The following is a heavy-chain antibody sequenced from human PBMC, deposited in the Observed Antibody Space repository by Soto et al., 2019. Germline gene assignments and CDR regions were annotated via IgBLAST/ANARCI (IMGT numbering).Heavy chain of an antibody. CDR3: ARPEGNWNYGYYYYMDV. J-gene: IGHJ6*03. CDR2: FDPEDGET. Sequence: ASVKVSCKVSGYTLTELSMHWVRQAPGKGLEWMGGFDPEDGETIYAQKFQGRVTMTRNTSISTAYMELSSLRSEDTAVYYCARPEGNWNYGYYYYMDVWGKGTTVNVSS. D-gene: IGHD1-7*01. V-gene: IGHV1-24*01. CDR1: GYTLTELS.